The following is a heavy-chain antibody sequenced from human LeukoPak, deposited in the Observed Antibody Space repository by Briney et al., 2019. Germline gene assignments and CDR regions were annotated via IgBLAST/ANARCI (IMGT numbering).Heavy chain of an antibody. V-gene: IGHV4-39*01. CDR1: GGSISSNIYF. CDR3: AKLSSNWYFDS. J-gene: IGHJ4*02. CDR2: IYFSGAT. D-gene: IGHD1-1*01. Sequence: SETLSLTCSVSGGSISSNIYFWGWIRQTPEKGLEWIGNIYFSGATYYNPSLKSRVTISVDTSKNQFSLSLSVVAAADTAVYYCAKLSSNWYFDSWGRGTLVTVSS.